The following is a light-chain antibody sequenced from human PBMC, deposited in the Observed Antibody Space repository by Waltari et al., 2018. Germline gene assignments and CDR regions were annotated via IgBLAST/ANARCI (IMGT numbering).Light chain of an antibody. CDR2: DDI. V-gene: IGLV3-21*03. J-gene: IGLJ3*02. CDR3: QVWESSTDHFWV. CDR1: NIGSKA. Sequence: SYALTQPPSVSVAPGKTARLTCGGDNIGSKAVHWYQQKAGQAPVLVVYDDIERPSGIPERFSGSNSGNTATLTIGRVEAGDEDDYFCQVWESSTDHFWVFGGGTKLTVL.